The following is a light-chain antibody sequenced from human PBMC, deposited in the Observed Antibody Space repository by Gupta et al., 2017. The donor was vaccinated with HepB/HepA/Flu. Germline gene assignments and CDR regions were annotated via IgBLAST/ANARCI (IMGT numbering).Light chain of an antibody. CDR3: SSLNDTTTLVV. J-gene: IGLJ2*01. Sequence: QSALTQPASVSGSPGQSITIPCTGTSSDFGDFNYVSWYQQRPPKAPKLLISDVTNRPSGVSSRFSGSKYGGTTSFTIAALQEEDEADYYCSSLNDTTTLVVFGGGTKVTVL. CDR2: DVT. CDR1: SSDFGDFNY. V-gene: IGLV2-14*03.